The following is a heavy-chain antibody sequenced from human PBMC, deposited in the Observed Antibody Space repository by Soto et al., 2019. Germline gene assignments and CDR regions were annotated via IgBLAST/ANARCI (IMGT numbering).Heavy chain of an antibody. Sequence: QVQLVQSGAEVKKPGASVKVSCKASGYTFTSYGISWVRQAPGQGLEWMGWISSYNGDTNYAQKLQGRVTITTDTSTSTAYMELRSLRSDDTAMYYCARDLTTRSYYNYWGQGTLVTVSS. V-gene: IGHV1-18*04. CDR3: ARDLTTRSYYNY. J-gene: IGHJ4*02. D-gene: IGHD1-26*01. CDR1: GYTFTSYG. CDR2: ISSYNGDT.